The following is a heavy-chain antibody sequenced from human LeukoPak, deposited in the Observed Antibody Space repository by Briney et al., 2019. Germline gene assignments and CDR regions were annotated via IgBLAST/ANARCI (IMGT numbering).Heavy chain of an antibody. CDR2: IYYSGST. D-gene: IGHD2-15*01. V-gene: IGHV4-39*01. Sequence: SETLSLTCIVSGGSISSSSYYWGWIRQPPGKGLEWIGSIYYSGSTYYNPSLKSRTTISVDTSKNQFSLKLSSVTAADTAVYYCARHAGVGRAFDPWGQGTLVTVSS. CDR1: GGSISSSSYY. J-gene: IGHJ5*02. CDR3: ARHAGVGRAFDP.